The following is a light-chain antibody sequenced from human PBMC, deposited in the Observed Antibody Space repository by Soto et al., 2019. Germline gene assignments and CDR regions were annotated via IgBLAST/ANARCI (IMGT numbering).Light chain of an antibody. J-gene: IGLJ2*01. CDR1: SGHSSYI. CDR2: LEGSGTY. CDR3: EILHSNSHV. V-gene: IGLV4-60*02. Sequence: QSVLTQSSASSASLGSSVRLTCTLSSGHSSYIIAWHQQQPGKAPRYLMKLEGSGTYNKGSGVPDRFSGSSSGADRYLTISNHKLEDEADYHCEILHSNSHVFGGGTKVTV.